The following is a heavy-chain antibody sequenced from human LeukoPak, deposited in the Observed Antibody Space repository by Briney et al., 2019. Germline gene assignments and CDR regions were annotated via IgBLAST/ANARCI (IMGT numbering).Heavy chain of an antibody. Sequence: GGSLRLSCAASGFTFSSYWMHWVRQAPGKGLVWVSRINSDGSSTSYADSVKGRFTISRDNAKNTLYLQMNSLRAEDTAVYYCARAAQCYYDSSGYYPFDYWGQGTLVTVSS. D-gene: IGHD3-22*01. CDR1: GFTFSSYW. CDR2: INSDGSST. J-gene: IGHJ4*02. CDR3: ARAAQCYYDSSGYYPFDY. V-gene: IGHV3-74*01.